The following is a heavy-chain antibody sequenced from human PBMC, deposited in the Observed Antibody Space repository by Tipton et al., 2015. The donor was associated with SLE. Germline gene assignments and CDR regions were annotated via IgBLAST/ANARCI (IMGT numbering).Heavy chain of an antibody. Sequence: TLSLTCTVSGGSISSHYWSWIRQPPGKGLEWIGYIYYSGSTNYNPSLKSRVTISVDTSKNQFSLKLSSVTAADTAVYYCARTGAATRRITLVRGVPGAFDIWGRGTMVTVSS. CDR2: IYYSGST. J-gene: IGHJ3*02. D-gene: IGHD3-10*01. CDR1: GGSISSHY. V-gene: IGHV4-59*11. CDR3: ARTGAATRRITLVRGVPGAFDI.